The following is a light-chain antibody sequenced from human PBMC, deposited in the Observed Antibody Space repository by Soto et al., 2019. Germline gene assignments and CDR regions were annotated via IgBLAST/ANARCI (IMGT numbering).Light chain of an antibody. Sequence: PRVGEARSSRASQALNTRLAWYQHKPGQAPRLLIYGASTRATGIPDRFSGSGSGTDFTLTISRLEPEDFAVYYCQQYGSSGRFCQGTKVDIK. CDR2: GAS. CDR1: QALNTR. J-gene: IGKJ1*01. V-gene: IGKV3-20*01. CDR3: QQYGSSGR.